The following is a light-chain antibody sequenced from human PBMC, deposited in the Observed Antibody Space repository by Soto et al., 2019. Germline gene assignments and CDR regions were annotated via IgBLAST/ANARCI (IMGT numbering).Light chain of an antibody. Sequence: QSVLTQPPSVSAAPGQTVTISCSGSSSNIGTNYVSWYQQLPGPAPKFLIYDNNERPSGIPDRFSGSKSGTSATLGITGLQTGDEADYYCGAWDSSLSVVVFGGGTKLTVL. CDR2: DNN. CDR1: SSNIGTNY. CDR3: GAWDSSLSVVV. V-gene: IGLV1-51*01. J-gene: IGLJ2*01.